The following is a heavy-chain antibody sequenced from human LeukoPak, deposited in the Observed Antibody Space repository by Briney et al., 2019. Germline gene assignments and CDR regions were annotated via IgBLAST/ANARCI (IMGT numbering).Heavy chain of an antibody. CDR3: AGHHPRNTVDF. Sequence: VKPSETLSLTCTVSGGSISSYYWRWIRQPPGKGLEWIAYISDIGSINYNPSLKSRVTISLDTSKNQLSLKLSSVTAADTAVYYCAGHHPRNTVDFWGQGTLVTVSS. D-gene: IGHD2/OR15-2a*01. CDR2: ISDIGSI. V-gene: IGHV4-59*08. CDR1: GGSISSYY. J-gene: IGHJ4*02.